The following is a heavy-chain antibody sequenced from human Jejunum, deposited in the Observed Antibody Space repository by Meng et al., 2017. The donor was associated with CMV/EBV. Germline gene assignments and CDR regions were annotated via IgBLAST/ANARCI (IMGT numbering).Heavy chain of an antibody. V-gene: IGHV3-21*01. CDR1: GFTFNDYT. Sequence: AASGFTFNDYTMNWVRQAPGKGLEWVSSISSSNTYIYYADSVKGRFTISRDNAKNSLYLQMNNLRADDTAVYYCAREGYQRWLDPWGQGTLVTVSS. CDR3: AREGYQRWLDP. D-gene: IGHD6-25*01. CDR2: ISSSNTYI. J-gene: IGHJ5*02.